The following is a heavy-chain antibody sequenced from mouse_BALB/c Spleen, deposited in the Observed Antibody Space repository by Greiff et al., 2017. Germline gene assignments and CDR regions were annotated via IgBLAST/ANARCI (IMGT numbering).Heavy chain of an antibody. J-gene: IGHJ4*01. D-gene: IGHD2-1*01. Sequence: EVQLVESGGGLVQPGGSRKISCAASGFTFSSFGMHWVRQAPEKGLEWVAYISSGSSTIYYADTVKGRFTISRDNPKNTLFLQMTSLRAEDTAMYDCARWSHCNYYAMDYWGQGTSVTVSS. V-gene: IGHV5-17*02. CDR1: GFTFSSFG. CDR3: ARWSHCNYYAMDY. CDR2: ISSGSSTI.